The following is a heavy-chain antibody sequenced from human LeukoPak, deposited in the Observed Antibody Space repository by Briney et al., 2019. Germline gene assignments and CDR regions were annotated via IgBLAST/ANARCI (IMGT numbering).Heavy chain of an antibody. V-gene: IGHV1-8*03. Sequence: WASVKVSCKASGYTFTSYDINWVRQATGQGLEWMGRMNPNSGNTGYAQKFQGRVTITRNTSISTAYMELSSLRSDDTAVYYCARDLGVRGVPFDYWGQGTLVTVSS. CDR3: ARDLGVRGVPFDY. D-gene: IGHD3-10*01. CDR1: GYTFTSYD. J-gene: IGHJ4*02. CDR2: MNPNSGNT.